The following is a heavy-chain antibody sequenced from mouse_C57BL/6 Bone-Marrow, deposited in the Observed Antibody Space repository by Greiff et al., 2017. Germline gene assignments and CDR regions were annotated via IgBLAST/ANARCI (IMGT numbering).Heavy chain of an antibody. CDR3: ARGRPWYFDV. V-gene: IGHV5-4*01. CDR2: ISDGGSYT. J-gene: IGHJ1*03. CDR1: GFTFSSYA. Sequence: EVQRVESGGGLVKPGGSLKLSCAASGFTFSSYAMSWVRQTPEKRLEWVATISDGGSYTYYPDNVKGRFTISRDNAKNNLYLQMSHLKSEDTAMYYCARGRPWYFDVWGTGTTVTVSS.